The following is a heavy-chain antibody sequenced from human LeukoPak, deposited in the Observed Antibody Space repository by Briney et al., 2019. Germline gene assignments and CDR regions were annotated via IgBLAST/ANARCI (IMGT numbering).Heavy chain of an antibody. D-gene: IGHD6-13*01. Sequence: ASVKVSCKASAYTFTDYYMHWVRQAPGQGLEWMGWINPTSGGTKYAQKFHGWVTLTRDTSISTAYIELTGLKSDDTAVYYCARVSSRDPYYGMDVWGQGTTVTVSS. CDR1: AYTFTDYY. CDR2: INPTSGGT. CDR3: ARVSSRDPYYGMDV. J-gene: IGHJ6*02. V-gene: IGHV1-2*04.